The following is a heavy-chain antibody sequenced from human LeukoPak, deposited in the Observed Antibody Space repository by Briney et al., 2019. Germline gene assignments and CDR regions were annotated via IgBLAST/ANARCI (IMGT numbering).Heavy chain of an antibody. Sequence: PGGSLRLSCAASGFTFSSYAMSWVRQAPGTGLEWVSAVSGSGGSTYYADSVKGRFTISRDNSKNTLYLQMNSLRAEDTAVYYCAKDSVVATRQPRWFDPWGQGTLVTVSS. CDR2: VSGSGGST. D-gene: IGHD5-12*01. CDR1: GFTFSSYA. J-gene: IGHJ5*02. V-gene: IGHV3-23*01. CDR3: AKDSVVATRQPRWFDP.